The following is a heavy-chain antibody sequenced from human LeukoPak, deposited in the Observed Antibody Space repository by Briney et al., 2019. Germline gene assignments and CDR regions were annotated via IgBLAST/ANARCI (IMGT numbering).Heavy chain of an antibody. V-gene: IGHV1-3*01. CDR3: ARFWGRESNEVPRDY. Sequence: ASVKVSCKASGYTFTSYAMHWVRQAPGQRLEWMGWINAGNGNTKYSQKFLGGVTITRDTSASTAYMELSSLRSEDTAVYYCARFWGRESNEVPRDYWGQGTLVTVSS. CDR1: GYTFTSYA. J-gene: IGHJ4*02. D-gene: IGHD3-16*01. CDR2: INAGNGNT.